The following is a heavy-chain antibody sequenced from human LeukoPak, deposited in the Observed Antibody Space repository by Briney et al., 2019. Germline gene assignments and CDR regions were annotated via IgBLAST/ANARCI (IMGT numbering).Heavy chain of an antibody. CDR1: GFTFDDYG. J-gene: IGHJ4*02. D-gene: IGHD2/OR15-2a*01. CDR2: INWNGGST. V-gene: IGHV3-20*04. CDR3: ARDESRIHNY. Sequence: GGSLRLSCAASGFTFDDYGMSWVRQAPGKGREWVSGINWNGGSTGYADSVKGRFTISRDNAKNSLYLQMNSLRAEDTAVYYCARDESRIHNYWGQGTLVIVSS.